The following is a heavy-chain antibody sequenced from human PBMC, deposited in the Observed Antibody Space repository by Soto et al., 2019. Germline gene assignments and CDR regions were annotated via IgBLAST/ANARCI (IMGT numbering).Heavy chain of an antibody. J-gene: IGHJ4*02. CDR2: INWNGGST. CDR3: ARDRGIAAPDLTDYFDY. V-gene: IGHV3-20*04. Sequence: GGSLRLSCAASGLTFDDYGMSWVRQAPGKGLEWVSGINWNGGSTGYADSVKGRFTISRDNAKNSLYLQMNSLRAEDTALYYCARDRGIAAPDLTDYFDYWGQGTLVTVSS. D-gene: IGHD6-13*01. CDR1: GLTFDDYG.